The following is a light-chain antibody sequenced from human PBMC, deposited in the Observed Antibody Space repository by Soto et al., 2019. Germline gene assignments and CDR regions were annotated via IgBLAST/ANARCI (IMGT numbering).Light chain of an antibody. CDR3: QQTYTTPEIT. CDR1: HSISNY. J-gene: IGKJ5*01. V-gene: IGKV1-39*01. Sequence: DIQMTQSPSSLSASVGDRVTISCRASHSISNYVNWYQHRPGKAPNLLMYGASYLKSGVPTRFSGSGSGTDFTLTISSLQPEDFAIYYCQQTYTTPEITFGQGTRLEIK. CDR2: GAS.